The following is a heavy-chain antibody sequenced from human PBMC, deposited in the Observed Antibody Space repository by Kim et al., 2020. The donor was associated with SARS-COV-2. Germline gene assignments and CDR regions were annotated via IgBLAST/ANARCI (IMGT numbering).Heavy chain of an antibody. CDR2: MNPKSGNT. CDR1: GYTFTSYD. V-gene: IGHV1-8*01. D-gene: IGHD2-8*01. CDR3: ARGQRVYILLVVRPLGYYMDV. J-gene: IGHJ6*03. Sequence: ASLKVSCKASGYTFTSYDINWVRQATGQGLEWMGWMNPKSGNTGYAQKFQGRVTMTRNTSISTAYMEMSSLRSEDTAVYYCARGQRVYILLVVRPLGYYMDVWGRGTTVTVS.